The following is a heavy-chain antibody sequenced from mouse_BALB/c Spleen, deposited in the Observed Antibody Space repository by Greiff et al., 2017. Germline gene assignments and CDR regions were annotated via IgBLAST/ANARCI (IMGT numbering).Heavy chain of an antibody. Sequence: EVQLVESGGGLVKPGGSLKLSCAASGFTFSSYAMSWVRQTPEKRLEWVASISSGGSTYYPDSVKGRFTISRDNARNILYLQMSSLRSEDTAMYYCARGDYYRSFDYWGQGTTLTVSS. CDR2: ISSGGST. CDR3: ARGDYYRSFDY. J-gene: IGHJ2*01. D-gene: IGHD2-14*01. V-gene: IGHV5-6-5*01. CDR1: GFTFSSYA.